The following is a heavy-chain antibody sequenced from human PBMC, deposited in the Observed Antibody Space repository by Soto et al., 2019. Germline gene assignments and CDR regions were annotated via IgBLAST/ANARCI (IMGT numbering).Heavy chain of an antibody. CDR1: GYTLTELS. CDR3: ATRVQQPVRWVEGGSWFDP. J-gene: IGHJ5*02. CDR2: FDPEDGET. V-gene: IGHV1-24*01. D-gene: IGHD6-13*01. Sequence: QVQLVQSGAEVKKPGASVKVSCKVSGYTLTELSMHWVRQAPGKGLEWMGGFDPEDGETIYAQKFQGRVTMTEDTSTDTAYMELSSLRSEDTAVYYCATRVQQPVRWVEGGSWFDPWGQGTLVTVSS.